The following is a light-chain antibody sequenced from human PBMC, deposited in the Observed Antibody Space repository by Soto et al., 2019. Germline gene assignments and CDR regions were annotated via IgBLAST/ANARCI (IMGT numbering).Light chain of an antibody. Sequence: DIQMTQSPSSLSASVGDRVTITCRASQSISSYINWYQQKPGKTPKLQIYAASSLQSGVPSRLSGSGSGTDFTLTISCLQPEDFATYYCQQSYSTLWTFGQGTKV. CDR3: QQSYSTLWT. CDR2: AAS. J-gene: IGKJ1*01. V-gene: IGKV1-39*01. CDR1: QSISSY.